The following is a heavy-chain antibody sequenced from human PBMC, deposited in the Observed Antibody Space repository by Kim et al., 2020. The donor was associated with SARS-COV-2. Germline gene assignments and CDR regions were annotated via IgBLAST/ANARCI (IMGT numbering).Heavy chain of an antibody. Sequence: GGSLRLSCAASGFTFSDYYMSWIRQAPGKGLEWVSYISSSGSTIYYADSVKGRFTISRDNAKNSLYLQMNSLRAEDTAVYYCASLSIAARPHDYWGQGTLVTVSS. CDR1: GFTFSDYY. CDR2: ISSSGSTI. CDR3: ASLSIAARPHDY. V-gene: IGHV3-11*01. D-gene: IGHD6-6*01. J-gene: IGHJ4*02.